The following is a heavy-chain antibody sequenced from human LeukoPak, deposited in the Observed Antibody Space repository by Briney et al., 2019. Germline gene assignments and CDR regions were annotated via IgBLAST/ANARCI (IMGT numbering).Heavy chain of an antibody. J-gene: IGHJ6*03. D-gene: IGHD1-26*01. CDR2: IYYSGST. V-gene: IGHV4-39*01. CDR1: GGSFTSNTYS. Sequence: PSETLSLTCTVSGGSFTSNTYSWAWIRQPPGKGLEWIGSIYYSGSTYYNPSLKSRVTISVDTSKNQFSLKLSSVTAADTAVYYCVVSGSYKRRDFYYYYYYMDVWGKGTTVTISS. CDR3: VVSGSYKRRDFYYYYYYMDV.